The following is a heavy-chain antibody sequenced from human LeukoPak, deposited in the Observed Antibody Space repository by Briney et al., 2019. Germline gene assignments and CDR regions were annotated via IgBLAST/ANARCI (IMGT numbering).Heavy chain of an antibody. J-gene: IGHJ6*02. V-gene: IGHV3-53*01. Sequence: PGGSLRLSCAASGFTVSSNYMSWVRQAPRKGLEWVSVIYSGGSTYYADSVKGRFTISRDNSKNTLYLQMNSLRAEDTAVYYCARDRGVSSGYYGGYYYGMDVWGQGTTVTVSS. CDR3: ARDRGVSSGYYGGYYYGMDV. D-gene: IGHD3-22*01. CDR1: GFTVSSNY. CDR2: IYSGGST.